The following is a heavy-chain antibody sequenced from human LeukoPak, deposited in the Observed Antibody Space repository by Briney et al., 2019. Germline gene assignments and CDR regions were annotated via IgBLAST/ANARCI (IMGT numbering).Heavy chain of an antibody. J-gene: IGHJ4*02. V-gene: IGHV1-69*13. CDR1: GGTFSSYA. D-gene: IGHD6-13*01. CDR2: IIPIFGTA. Sequence: SVKVSCKASGGTFSSYAISWVRQAPGQGLEWMGGIIPIFGTANYAQKFQGRVTITADESTSTAYMELSSLRSEDTAVCYCARESSSQSQIGNWGQGTLVTVSS. CDR3: ARESSSQSQIGN.